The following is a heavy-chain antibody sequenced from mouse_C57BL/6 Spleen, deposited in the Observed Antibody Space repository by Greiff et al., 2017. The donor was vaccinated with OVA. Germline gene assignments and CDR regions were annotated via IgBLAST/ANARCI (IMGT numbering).Heavy chain of an antibody. Sequence: EVKLQESGGGLVKPGGSLKLSCAASGFTFSSYAMSWVRQTPEKRLEWVATISDGGSYTYYPDNVKGRFTISRDNAKNNLYLQMSHLKSEDTAMYYCARDRGYYDYDRFAYWGQGTLVTVSA. CDR3: ARDRGYYDYDRFAY. D-gene: IGHD2-4*01. J-gene: IGHJ3*01. CDR2: ISDGGSYT. V-gene: IGHV5-4*01. CDR1: GFTFSSYA.